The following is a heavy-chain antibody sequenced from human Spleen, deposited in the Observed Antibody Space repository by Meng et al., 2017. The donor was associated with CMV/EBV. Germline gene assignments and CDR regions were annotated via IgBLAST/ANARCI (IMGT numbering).Heavy chain of an antibody. J-gene: IGHJ6*02. CDR1: GYTFSSYG. CDR3: ARRDDSWGGYSHYYGMDV. CDR2: FNPHNGVT. Sequence: ASVKVSCKAFGYTFSSYGISWVRQAPGQGLEWMGCFNPHNGVTNYTQKFQGRFTMTRDTSINTAYMELSRLRSDDTAVYYCARRDDSWGGYSHYYGMDVWGQGTTVTVSS. D-gene: IGHD3-3*01. V-gene: IGHV1-2*02.